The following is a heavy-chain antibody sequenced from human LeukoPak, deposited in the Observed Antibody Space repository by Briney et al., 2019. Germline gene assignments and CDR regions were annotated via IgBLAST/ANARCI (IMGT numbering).Heavy chain of an antibody. V-gene: IGHV3-7*01. CDR1: GFTXSXXX. Sequence: XAASGFTXSXXXXXXVXXAPGXXXXXXXNIKEDGSEKYYVDSVKGRFTISRDNAKNSLYLQMNSLRAEDTAVYYCARDPTVTTSEVYWGQGTLVTVSS. CDR3: ARDPTVTTSEVY. D-gene: IGHD4-17*01. CDR2: IKEDGSEK. J-gene: IGHJ4*02.